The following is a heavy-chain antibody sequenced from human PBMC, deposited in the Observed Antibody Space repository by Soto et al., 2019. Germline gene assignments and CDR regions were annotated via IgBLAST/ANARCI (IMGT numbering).Heavy chain of an antibody. D-gene: IGHD6-6*01. CDR2: IYYSGST. J-gene: IGHJ6*02. Sequence: PSETLSLTCTVSGDSISPYYWTWIRQPPGKGLEWIGYIYYSGSTYYNPSLKSRVIISVDTSKNQFSLNLSSVTAADTAVYYCAREGAAPYYYSGMDVWGQGTAVTVSS. CDR3: AREGAAPYYYSGMDV. V-gene: IGHV4-59*12. CDR1: GDSISPYY.